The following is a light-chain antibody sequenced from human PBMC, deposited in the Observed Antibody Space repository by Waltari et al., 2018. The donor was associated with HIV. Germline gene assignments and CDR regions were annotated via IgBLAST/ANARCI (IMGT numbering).Light chain of an antibody. CDR1: QSVSSSY. Sequence: EVVLTQSPGTLSLSPGERATLSCRASQSVSSSYLAWYQQKPGQTPRLLIYGASTRATGIPDRFSGSGSGTVFTLTISRLEPEDFAMYFCQQYGSSPPYTFGQGTKLEIK. J-gene: IGKJ2*01. V-gene: IGKV3-20*01. CDR2: GAS. CDR3: QQYGSSPPYT.